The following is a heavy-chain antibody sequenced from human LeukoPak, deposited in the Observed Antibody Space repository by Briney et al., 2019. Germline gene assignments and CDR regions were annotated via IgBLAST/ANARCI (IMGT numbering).Heavy chain of an antibody. D-gene: IGHD5-18*01. Sequence: SVKVSCKASGGTFSSYAISWVRQAPGQGLEWMGSIIPIFGTANYAQKFQGRVTITTDESTSTAYMELSSLRSEDTAVYYCARGNVDTAMVFDYWGQGTLVTVSS. CDR1: GGTFSSYA. CDR2: IIPIFGTA. J-gene: IGHJ4*02. V-gene: IGHV1-69*05. CDR3: ARGNVDTAMVFDY.